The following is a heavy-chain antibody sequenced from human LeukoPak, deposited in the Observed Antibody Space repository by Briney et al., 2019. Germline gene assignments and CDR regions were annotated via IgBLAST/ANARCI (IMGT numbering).Heavy chain of an antibody. CDR3: ARDFLFNWFDP. Sequence: PSETLSLTCTVSGGSISGYYWTWIRQPPGKGLEWIGEINHSGSTNYNPSLKSRVTISVDTSKNQFSLKLSSVTAADTAVYYCARDFLFNWFDPWGQGTLVTVSS. J-gene: IGHJ5*02. CDR2: INHSGST. CDR1: GGSISGYY. V-gene: IGHV4-34*01.